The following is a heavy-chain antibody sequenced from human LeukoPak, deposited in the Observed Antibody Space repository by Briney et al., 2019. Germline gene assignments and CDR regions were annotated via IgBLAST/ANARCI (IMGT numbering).Heavy chain of an antibody. V-gene: IGHV1-2*02. D-gene: IGHD3-3*01. CDR3: ARYDFWSGYWDDY. CDR2: INPNSGGT. CDR1: GCTFTGYY. Sequence: ASVKVSCEASGCTFTGYYMQWVRQAPGQGLEWMGWINPNSGGTNYAQKFQGRVTMTRDTSINTAYMELSRLRSDDTAVYYCARYDFWSGYWDDYWGQGTLVTVSS. J-gene: IGHJ4*02.